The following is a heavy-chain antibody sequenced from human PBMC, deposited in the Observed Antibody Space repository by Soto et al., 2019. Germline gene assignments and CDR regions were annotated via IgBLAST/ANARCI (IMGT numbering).Heavy chain of an antibody. J-gene: IGHJ4*02. V-gene: IGHV3-30-3*01. D-gene: IGHD6-19*01. Sequence: QVQLVESGGRVVQPGRSLRLSCAASGFTFSTYAMHWVRQAPGKGLEWVAVISYDGSNKYYADSVKGRLTISRDNSKNTLYLQMNSRRAEDTAVYYCARDKSPYSSGWYNRHFDYWGQGTLVTVSS. CDR1: GFTFSTYA. CDR2: ISYDGSNK. CDR3: ARDKSPYSSGWYNRHFDY.